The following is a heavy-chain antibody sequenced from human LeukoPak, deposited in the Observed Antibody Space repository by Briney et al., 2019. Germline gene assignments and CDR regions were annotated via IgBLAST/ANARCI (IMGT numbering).Heavy chain of an antibody. CDR2: IDGGGST. D-gene: IGHD2-2*01. CDR3: ARVSRYCTTTNCYGYFFDY. J-gene: IGHJ4*02. V-gene: IGHV3-66*01. Sequence: GGSLRLSCAASGFTVSRNSMSWIRQAPGQGLEWVSLIDGGGSTFNADSVKGRLTISRDNSKNTLHLQMNSLGAEDTAVYYCARVSRYCTTTNCYGYFFDYWGQGTLVTVSS. CDR1: GFTVSRNS.